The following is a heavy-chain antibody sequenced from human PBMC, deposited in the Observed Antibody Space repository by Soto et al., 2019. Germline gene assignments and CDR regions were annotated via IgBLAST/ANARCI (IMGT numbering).Heavy chain of an antibody. CDR2: IYHSGST. CDR1: GGSIRSNKW. V-gene: IGHV4-4*02. CDR3: ARDDHIVVVPTSLGAMDV. Sequence: LSLTCAVYGGSIRSNKWWSWVLQPPGKGLEWIGEIYHSGSTNCNPSLKSRVTISLDKSKNQFSLKLTSVTAADSAVYYCARDDHIVVVPTSLGAMDVWGQGTTVTVYS. J-gene: IGHJ6*02. D-gene: IGHD2-2*01.